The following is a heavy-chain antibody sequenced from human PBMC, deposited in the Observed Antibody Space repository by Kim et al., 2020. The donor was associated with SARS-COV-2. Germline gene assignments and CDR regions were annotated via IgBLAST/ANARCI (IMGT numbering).Heavy chain of an antibody. V-gene: IGHV3-30*18. CDR1: GFTFSSYG. CDR2: ISYDGSNK. Sequence: GGSLRLSCAASGFTFSSYGMHWVRQAPGKGLEWVAVISYDGSNKYYADSVKGRFTISRDNSKNTLYLQMNSLRAEDTAVYYCAKDYPPGSGWSYYGMDVWGQGTTVTVSS. CDR3: AKDYPPGSGWSYYGMDV. J-gene: IGHJ6*02. D-gene: IGHD6-19*01.